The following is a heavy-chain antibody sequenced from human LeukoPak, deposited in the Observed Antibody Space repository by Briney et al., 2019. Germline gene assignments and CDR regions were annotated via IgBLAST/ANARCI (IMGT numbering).Heavy chain of an antibody. CDR3: ARGGLLWFGTLRYYDYGMDV. CDR2: INHSGST. D-gene: IGHD3-10*01. J-gene: IGHJ6*02. CDR1: GGSFSGYY. Sequence: SETLSLTCAVYGGSFSGYYWSWIRQPPGKGLEWIGEINHSGSTNYNPSLKSRVTISVDTSKNQFSLKLSSVTAADTAVYYCARGGLLWFGTLRYYDYGMDVWGQGTTVTVSS. V-gene: IGHV4-34*01.